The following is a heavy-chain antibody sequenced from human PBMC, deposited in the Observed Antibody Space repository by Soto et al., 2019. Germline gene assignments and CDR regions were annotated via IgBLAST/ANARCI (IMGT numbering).Heavy chain of an antibody. CDR1: GFTFSSYS. D-gene: IGHD5-12*01. CDR3: ARDGMATIMLLGY. V-gene: IGHV3-48*02. J-gene: IGHJ4*02. CDR2: ISSSSSTI. Sequence: GESLKISCAASGFTFSSYSMNWVRQAPGKGLEWVTYISSSSSTIYYADSVKGRFTISRDNAKNSLYLQMNSLRDEDTAVYYCARDGMATIMLLGYWGQGTLVTVSS.